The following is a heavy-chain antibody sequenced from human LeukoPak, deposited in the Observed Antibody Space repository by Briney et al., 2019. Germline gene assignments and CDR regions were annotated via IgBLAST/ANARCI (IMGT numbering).Heavy chain of an antibody. V-gene: IGHV3-30*18. CDR3: AKSLSGAYYFDY. J-gene: IGHJ4*02. CDR2: ISYDGSNK. D-gene: IGHD1-26*01. Sequence: GGCLRLTCAASGFTFSSYGMHWVRQAPGKGLEWVAGISYDGSNKYYADSVKGRFTISRDKSKNTLYLQMNSLRAEDTAVYYCAKSLSGAYYFDYWGQGNLVTVSS. CDR1: GFTFSSYG.